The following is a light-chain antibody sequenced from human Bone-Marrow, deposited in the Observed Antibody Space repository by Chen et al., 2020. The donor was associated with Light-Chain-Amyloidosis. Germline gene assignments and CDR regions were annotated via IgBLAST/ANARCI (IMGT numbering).Light chain of an antibody. CDR2: EVS. J-gene: IGLJ2*01. V-gene: IGLV2-14*01. CDR3: SSDTRSGTVG. Sequence: QSALTQPASVSGSPGQSITISCTGTSSDVGGYNYVSWYQQHPGKAPKLMIYEVSNRPSGVANRFSGAQSGNTASRTISVLQAEYEVCDYCSSDTRSGTVGFGGGTKLTVL. CDR1: SSDVGGYNY.